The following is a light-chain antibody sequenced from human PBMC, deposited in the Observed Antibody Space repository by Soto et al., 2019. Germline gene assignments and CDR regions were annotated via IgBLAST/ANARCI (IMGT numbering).Light chain of an antibody. CDR1: SSDVGAYKF. J-gene: IGLJ2*01. Sequence: QSALTQPPSASGSPGQSVTISCTGTSSDVGAYKFVSWYQLHPGKAPKLMMYEVNVRPSGVPDRFSGSKSGNTASLTVSGLQVEDEADYYCSSYGGRSNLVFGGGTKVTVL. CDR3: SSYGGRSNLV. CDR2: EVN. V-gene: IGLV2-8*01.